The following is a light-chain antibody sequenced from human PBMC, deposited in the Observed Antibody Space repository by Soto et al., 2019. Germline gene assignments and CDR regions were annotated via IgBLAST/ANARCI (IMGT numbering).Light chain of an antibody. CDR2: DVN. Sequence: QSALTQPDSVSGSPGESITISCTGTNSDIGGYNYVSWYQQYPGKAPKLVIYDVNNRPSGVSNRFSGSKSGYTASLTISGLQAEDEADYYCCSYAGSNWGYVFGTGTKVTVL. J-gene: IGLJ1*01. V-gene: IGLV2-14*03. CDR1: NSDIGGYNY. CDR3: CSYAGSNWGYV.